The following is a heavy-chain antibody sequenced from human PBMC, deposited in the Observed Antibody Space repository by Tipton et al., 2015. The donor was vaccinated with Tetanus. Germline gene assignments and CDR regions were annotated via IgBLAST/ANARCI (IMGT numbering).Heavy chain of an antibody. J-gene: IGHJ4*02. Sequence: SGFTFSSYAMHWVRQAPGKGLEWVSGISWNSGSRGYADSVKGRFTISRDNAKNSLYLQMNSLRAEDTALYYCAKDISSYYYDSSGYYSYYFDYWGQGTLVTVSS. CDR1: GFTFSSYA. CDR3: AKDISSYYYDSSGYYSYYFDY. CDR2: ISWNSGSR. V-gene: IGHV3-9*01. D-gene: IGHD3-22*01.